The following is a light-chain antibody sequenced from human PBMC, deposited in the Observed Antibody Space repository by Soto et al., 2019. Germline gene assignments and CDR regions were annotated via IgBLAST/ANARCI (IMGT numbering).Light chain of an antibody. J-gene: IGLJ2*01. V-gene: IGLV4-60*03. CDR2: LEGSGSY. CDR3: ETWDTNTRV. Sequence: QAVVTQSSSASASPGSSVKLTCTLSSGHSSYIIAWHQQQPGKAPRYLMKLEGSGSYNKGSGVPDRFSGSSSGADRYLTISKLQSEDEADYYCETWDTNTRVFGGGTKVTVL. CDR1: SGHSSYI.